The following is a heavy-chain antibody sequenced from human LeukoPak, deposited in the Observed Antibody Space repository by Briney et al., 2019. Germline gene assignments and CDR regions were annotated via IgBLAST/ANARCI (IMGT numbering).Heavy chain of an antibody. D-gene: IGHD6-19*01. CDR3: AKAVAGLVSEYFQH. CDR2: ISESGDVT. CDR1: GFTFSNYP. V-gene: IGHV3-23*01. Sequence: PGGSLRLSCEASGFTFSNYPMSWVRQAPGRGLEWVSVISESGDVTHYADAMKGRFTISRDNAKNTLNLQMNSLRAEDTAIYYCAKAVAGLVSEYFQHWGQGTLVTVSS. J-gene: IGHJ1*01.